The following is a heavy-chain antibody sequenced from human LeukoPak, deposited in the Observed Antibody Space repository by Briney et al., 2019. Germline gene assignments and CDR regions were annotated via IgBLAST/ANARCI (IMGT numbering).Heavy chain of an antibody. CDR2: IYYSGST. D-gene: IGHD3-10*01. CDR1: GGSISSNSYY. V-gene: IGHV4-39*01. J-gene: IGHJ4*02. Sequence: SETLSLTCAVSGGSISSNSYYWGWIRQPPGKGLEWIGSIYYSGSTYYNPSLKSRVTISVDTSKNQFSLKLSSVTAADTAVYYCARTRYYYNSRSYGAPYYFGYWGQGTLVTVSS. CDR3: ARTRYYYNSRSYGAPYYFGY.